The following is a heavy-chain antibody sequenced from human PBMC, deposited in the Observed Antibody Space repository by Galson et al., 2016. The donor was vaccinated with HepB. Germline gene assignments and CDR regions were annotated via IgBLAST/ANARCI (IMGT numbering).Heavy chain of an antibody. CDR2: IKQDGSEK. Sequence: SLRLSCAASGFTFSSYWKTWVRQAPGKGLEWVANIKQDGSEKYYVDSVKGRFTISRDNAKNSLYMQMNSLRAEDTAVYYCARALVSFYDSSGYYYVMPHDAFDIWGQGTVVTVSS. V-gene: IGHV3-7*03. CDR3: ARALVSFYDSSGYYYVMPHDAFDI. CDR1: GFTFSSYW. J-gene: IGHJ3*02. D-gene: IGHD3-22*01.